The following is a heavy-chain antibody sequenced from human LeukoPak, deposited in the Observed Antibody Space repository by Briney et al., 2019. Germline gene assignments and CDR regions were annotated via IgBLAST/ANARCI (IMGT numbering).Heavy chain of an antibody. J-gene: IGHJ4*02. CDR2: IDPSDSYT. CDR3: TRARYCSGGSCYAEY. V-gene: IGHV5-10-1*01. CDR1: GYSFTTYW. D-gene: IGHD2-15*01. Sequence: PGESLKISCKGSGYSFTTYWITWVRQMPGKGLEWMGRIDPSDSYTNYSPSFQGHFTISADKSISTAYLQWSSLKAPDTAMYYCTRARYCSGGSCYAEYWGQGTLVTVPS.